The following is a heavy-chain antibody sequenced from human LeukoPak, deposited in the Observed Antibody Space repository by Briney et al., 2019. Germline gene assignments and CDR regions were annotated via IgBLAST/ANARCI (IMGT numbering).Heavy chain of an antibody. Sequence: SETLSLTCAVYGGSFSSYYWSWIRQPPGKGLEWIGEINHSGSTNYHPSLKRGVTISVDTSKNQFSLKLSSVNAADTAVYYCARARPTSYYDSSGYYQEHWGQGTLVTVSS. CDR1: GGSFSSYY. J-gene: IGHJ1*01. CDR3: ARARPTSYYDSSGYYQEH. V-gene: IGHV4-34*01. CDR2: INHSGST. D-gene: IGHD3-22*01.